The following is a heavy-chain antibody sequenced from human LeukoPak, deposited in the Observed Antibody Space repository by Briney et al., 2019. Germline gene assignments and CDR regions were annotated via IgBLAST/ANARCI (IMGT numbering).Heavy chain of an antibody. CDR3: ARVHGSGLDY. D-gene: IGHD6-19*01. V-gene: IGHV4-59*01. Sequence: SETLSLTCTVSGGSISRYYWSWIRQPPGKGLEWIGYIYYSGSTNYNPSLKSRVTISVDTSKNQFSLKLSSVTAADTAVYYCARVHGSGLDYWGQGTLVTVSS. CDR2: IYYSGST. J-gene: IGHJ4*02. CDR1: GGSISRYY.